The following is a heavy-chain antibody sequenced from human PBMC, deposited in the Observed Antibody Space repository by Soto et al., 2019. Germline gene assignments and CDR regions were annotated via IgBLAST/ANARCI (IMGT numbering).Heavy chain of an antibody. V-gene: IGHV4-38-2*02. Sequence: QVQLQESGPGLVKPSETLSLTCAVSGYSISSGYYWGWIRQPPGKGLEWIGSIYHSGSTYYNPSLKSRVTISVDTSKNQFSLKLSSVTAADTAVYYCARDMTTVTTRSFDPWGQGTLVTVSS. CDR3: ARDMTTVTTRSFDP. D-gene: IGHD4-17*01. J-gene: IGHJ5*02. CDR2: IYHSGST. CDR1: GYSISSGYY.